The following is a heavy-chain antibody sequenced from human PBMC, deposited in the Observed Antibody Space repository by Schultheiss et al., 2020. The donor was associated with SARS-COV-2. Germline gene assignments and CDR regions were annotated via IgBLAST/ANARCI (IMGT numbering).Heavy chain of an antibody. Sequence: SETLSLTCTVSGGSISSYYWSWIRQPPGKGLEWIGYIYYSGSTNYNPSLKSRVTISVDRSKNQFSLKLSSVTAADTAVYYCARLGGDSNYYYYGMDVWGQGTTVTVSS. D-gene: IGHD4-17*01. J-gene: IGHJ6*02. CDR1: GGSISSYY. CDR3: ARLGGDSNYYYYGMDV. CDR2: IYYSGST. V-gene: IGHV4-59*12.